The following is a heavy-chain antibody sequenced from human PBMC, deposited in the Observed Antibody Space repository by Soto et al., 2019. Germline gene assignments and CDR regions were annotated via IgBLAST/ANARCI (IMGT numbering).Heavy chain of an antibody. CDR1: RFSLSTSGVG. V-gene: IGHV2-5*02. D-gene: IGHD2-21*02. Sequence: ESGPTLVNPTQTLTLTCTFSRFSLSTSGVGVGWIRQPPGKALEWLALIYWDDDKRYSPSLRSRLNITKDTSKNQVVLTITNMDPVDTATYYCIQSRCGGDCLQSYASYYYYGMDVWGQGTTVTVSS. CDR2: IYWDDDK. CDR3: IQSRCGGDCLQSYASYYYYGMDV. J-gene: IGHJ6*02.